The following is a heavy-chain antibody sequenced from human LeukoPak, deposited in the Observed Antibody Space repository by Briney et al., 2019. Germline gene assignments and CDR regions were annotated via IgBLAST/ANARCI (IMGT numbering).Heavy chain of an antibody. D-gene: IGHD3-22*01. CDR3: ARGPDSSGYYADGAFDI. Sequence: KPSETLSLTCAVYGGSFSGYYWSWIRQPPGKGLEWIGEINHSGSTNYNPSLKSRVAISVDTSKNQFPLKLSSVTAADTAVYYCARGPDSSGYYADGAFDIWGQGTMVTVSS. CDR1: GGSFSGYY. V-gene: IGHV4-34*01. J-gene: IGHJ3*02. CDR2: INHSGST.